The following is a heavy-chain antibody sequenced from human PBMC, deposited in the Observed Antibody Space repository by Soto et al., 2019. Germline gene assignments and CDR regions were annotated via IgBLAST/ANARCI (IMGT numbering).Heavy chain of an antibody. CDR1: GGSFSGYY. J-gene: IGHJ4*02. V-gene: IGHV4-34*01. Sequence: QVQLQQWGAGLLKPSETLSLTCAVYGGSFSGYYWSWIRQPPGKGLEWIGEINHSGSTNYNPSLKSRVTISVDMSKNQFSLKLSSVTAADTAVYYCARGITTVKVYYFDYWGQGTLVTVSS. D-gene: IGHD4-17*01. CDR3: ARGITTVKVYYFDY. CDR2: INHSGST.